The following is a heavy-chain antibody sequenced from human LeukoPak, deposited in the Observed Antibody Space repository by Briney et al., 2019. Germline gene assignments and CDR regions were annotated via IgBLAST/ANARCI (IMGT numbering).Heavy chain of an antibody. CDR2: IYYSGST. J-gene: IGHJ6*03. Sequence: SETLSLTCTVSGGSISSYYWSWIRQPPGKGLEWIGYIYYSGSTNYNPSLKSRVTISVDTSKSQFSPKLSSVTAADTAVYYCARLTHMEKDVTPTYYMDVWGKGTTVTVSS. CDR3: ARLTHMEKDVTPTYYMDV. D-gene: IGHD2-21*02. V-gene: IGHV4-59*01. CDR1: GGSISSYY.